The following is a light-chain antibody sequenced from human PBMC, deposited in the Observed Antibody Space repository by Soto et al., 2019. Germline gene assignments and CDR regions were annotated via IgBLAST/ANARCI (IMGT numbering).Light chain of an antibody. Sequence: QSALAQPASVSGSPGQSITISCTGSSNDVGRYSYVSWYQQHPDKIPKLIIYEVSLRPSGISDRLSASKSGNTASLTIYGLQAEDEADYYCAAYTSDTSQHFGTGTNLTVL. V-gene: IGLV2-14*01. CDR1: SNDVGRYSY. CDR3: AAYTSDTSQH. CDR2: EVS. J-gene: IGLJ1*01.